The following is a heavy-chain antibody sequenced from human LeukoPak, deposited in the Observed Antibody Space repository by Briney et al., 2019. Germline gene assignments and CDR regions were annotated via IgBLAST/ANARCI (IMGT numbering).Heavy chain of an antibody. CDR1: GFTFSSYA. V-gene: IGHV3-23*01. Sequence: GGSLRLSCVASGFTFSSYAMTWVRQAPGKGLEWVAPITHTGGDSYYADSVKGRFAISRDNSKSTLYLEMNDLRAEDTALYFCGKDKTTYNWWEVIESWGQGALVTVSS. J-gene: IGHJ4*02. D-gene: IGHD1-1*01. CDR2: ITHTGGDS. CDR3: GKDKTTYNWWEVIES.